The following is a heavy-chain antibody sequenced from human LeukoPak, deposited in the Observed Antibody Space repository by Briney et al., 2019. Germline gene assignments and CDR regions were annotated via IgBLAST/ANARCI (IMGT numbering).Heavy chain of an antibody. D-gene: IGHD3-10*01. CDR3: AKVLVRGALGDAFDI. V-gene: IGHV3-30*18. CDR1: GFTFSSYG. Sequence: GRSLRLSCAASGFTFSSYGMHWVRQAPGKGLEWVAVISYDGSNKYYADSVKGRFTISRDNSKNTLYLQMNSLRAEDTAVYYCAKVLVRGALGDAFDIWGQGTMVTVSS. J-gene: IGHJ3*02. CDR2: ISYDGSNK.